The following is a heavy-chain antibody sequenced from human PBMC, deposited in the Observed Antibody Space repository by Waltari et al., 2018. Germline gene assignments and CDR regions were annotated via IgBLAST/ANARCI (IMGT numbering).Heavy chain of an antibody. CDR3: ARYWTGTESADYMDV. CDR1: GYTIAPSG. Sequence: QVQLVQSGPEVREPGASLRVSCKASGYTIAPSGISWVRQAPGQGLAWMGWISLYNGKRNYAQKFQGRVTMTTDISTNTAYMELRSLRSDDTAVYYCARYWTGTESADYMDVWGKGTTVTVSS. CDR2: ISLYNGKR. J-gene: IGHJ6*03. D-gene: IGHD2-8*02. V-gene: IGHV1-18*01.